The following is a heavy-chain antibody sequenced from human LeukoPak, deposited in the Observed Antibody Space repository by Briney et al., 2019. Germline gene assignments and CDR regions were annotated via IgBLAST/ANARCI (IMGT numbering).Heavy chain of an antibody. CDR1: GFTFSRYW. V-gene: IGHV3-7*01. Sequence: GGSLRLSCAASGFTFSRYWMTWLRQAPGKGLEWVANIKEDGSEKYYVDSVKGRFTTSRDNSKNSLYLQMSRLRAEDSAIYYCARDRDVYHTGVDYWGQGTLVTVSS. J-gene: IGHJ4*02. D-gene: IGHD5-24*01. CDR3: ARDRDVYHTGVDY. CDR2: IKEDGSEK.